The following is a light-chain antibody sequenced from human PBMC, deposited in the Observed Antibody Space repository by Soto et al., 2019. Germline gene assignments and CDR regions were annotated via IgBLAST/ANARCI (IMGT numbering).Light chain of an antibody. J-gene: IGLJ2*01. CDR1: SSDVGGYNY. Sequence: QSALTQPASVSGSPGQSITISCTGTSSDVGGYNYVSWYHQHPGKAPKLMIYDVSNRPSGVSNRFSGSKSGNTASLTISGLQADDEADYYCISYTSSSTLGVFGGGTKLTVL. CDR2: DVS. CDR3: ISYTSSSTLGV. V-gene: IGLV2-14*01.